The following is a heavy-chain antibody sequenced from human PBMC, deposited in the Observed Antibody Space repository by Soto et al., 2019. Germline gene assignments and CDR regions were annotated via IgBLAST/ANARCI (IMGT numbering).Heavy chain of an antibody. V-gene: IGHV3-30-3*01. D-gene: IGHD6-19*01. CDR2: ISYDGSNE. CDR1: GFTFSNFP. Sequence: PGGSLRLSCAASGFTFSNFPIHWVRQAPGQGLEWVAVISYDGSNEYYADSVKGRFTISRDNSKNTLYLQMNSLRPEDSGLYFCVRGGLGGGWYLFASRGQGPQVPVSS. J-gene: IGHJ4*02. CDR3: VRGGLGGGWYLFAS.